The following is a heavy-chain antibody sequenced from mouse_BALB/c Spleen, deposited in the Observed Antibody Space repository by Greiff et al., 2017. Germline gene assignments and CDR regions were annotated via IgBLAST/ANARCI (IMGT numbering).Heavy chain of an antibody. CDR2: ISSGGSYT. Sequence: EVKLMESGGDLVKPGGSLKLSCAASGFTFSSYGMSWVRQTPDKRLEWVATISSGGSYTYYPDSVKGRFTISRDNAKNTLYLQMSSLKSEDTAMYYCASHDAYDAMDYWGQGTSVTVSS. CDR3: ASHDAYDAMDY. J-gene: IGHJ4*01. V-gene: IGHV5-6*01. CDR1: GFTFSSYG. D-gene: IGHD2-3*01.